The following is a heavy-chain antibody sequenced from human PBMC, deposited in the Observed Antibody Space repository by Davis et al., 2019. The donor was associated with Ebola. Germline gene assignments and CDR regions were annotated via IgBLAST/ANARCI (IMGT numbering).Heavy chain of an antibody. CDR2: TYYRSKWYS. CDR1: GDSVSSNSAT. Sequence: MPSETLSLTCAISGDSVSSNSATWIWIRQSPSRGLELLGRTYYRSKWYSQYVQSIRSRITINADTSKNQFSLHLNSVTPDDTAVYYCATGGGSFEYWGQETLVTVSS. D-gene: IGHD3-16*01. V-gene: IGHV6-1*01. CDR3: ATGGGSFEY. J-gene: IGHJ4*02.